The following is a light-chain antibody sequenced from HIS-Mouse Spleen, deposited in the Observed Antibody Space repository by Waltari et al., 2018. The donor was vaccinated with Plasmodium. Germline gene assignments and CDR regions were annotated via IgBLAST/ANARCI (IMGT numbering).Light chain of an antibody. Sequence: QSALTQPASVSGSPGQSITISCTGTSSDVGSYNLVSWYQQHPGKAPKLMFYEGSKRPSGVSNRFSGSKSGNTASLTISGRQAEDEADYYCCSYAGSSTWVFGGGTKLTVL. J-gene: IGLJ2*01. CDR3: CSYAGSSTWV. CDR1: SSDVGSYNL. V-gene: IGLV2-23*01. CDR2: EGS.